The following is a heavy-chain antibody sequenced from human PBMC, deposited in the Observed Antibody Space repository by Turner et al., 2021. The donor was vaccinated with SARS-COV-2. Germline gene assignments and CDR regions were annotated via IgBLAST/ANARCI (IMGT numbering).Heavy chain of an antibody. J-gene: IGHJ6*02. CDR2: FYKIGSI. D-gene: IGHD1-1*01. V-gene: IGHV4-59*08. CDR1: GVSISSKS. CDR3: ARHQGSTSGYDHGMDV. Sequence: QVQLQESGPGLVRPPATLPLTCTASGVSISSKSWSWIRQSPGRGLEWIGYFYKIGSIDDNPTLRSGVTISVGTSKIQLSLNLITRTAADTAVYYCARHQGSTSGYDHGMDVWGQGTAVIVSS.